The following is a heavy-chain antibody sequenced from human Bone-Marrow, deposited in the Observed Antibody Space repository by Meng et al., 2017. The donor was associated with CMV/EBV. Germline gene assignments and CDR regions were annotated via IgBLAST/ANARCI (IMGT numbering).Heavy chain of an antibody. V-gene: IGHV4-59*01. Sequence: SETLSLTCTVSGGSISSYYWSWIRQPPGKGLEWIGYSYYSGSTNYNPSLKSRVTISVDTSTNQFSLKLSSVTAADTAVYYCARGALKGYVWGSYRYTLDYWGQGTRVTVSS. D-gene: IGHD3-16*02. J-gene: IGHJ4*02. CDR2: SYYSGST. CDR3: ARGALKGYVWGSYRYTLDY. CDR1: GGSISSYY.